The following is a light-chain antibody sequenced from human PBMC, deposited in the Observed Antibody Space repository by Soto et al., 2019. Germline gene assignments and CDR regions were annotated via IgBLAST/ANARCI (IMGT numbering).Light chain of an antibody. CDR1: QSINSW. V-gene: IGKV1-5*03. J-gene: IGKJ1*01. CDR2: KAS. Sequence: DIQMTQSPSTLSASVGDRVTITCRASQSINSWLAWYQQKPGKAPKLLIYKASSLESGVPARFSGSGSGTEFTLSISSLQPDDFETYYCQQYDTYSTFGQGTKVEIK. CDR3: QQYDTYST.